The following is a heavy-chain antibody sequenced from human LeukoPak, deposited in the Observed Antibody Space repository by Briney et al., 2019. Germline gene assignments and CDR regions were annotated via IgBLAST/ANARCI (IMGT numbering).Heavy chain of an antibody. Sequence: GGSLRLSCAASGFTFSNHGIHWVRQAPGKGLEWVAFIRSDGTNKYYVDSVKGRSTISRDNSKNSLYLQMNTLSAEDTAIYYCVASGYVYWGQGTLVTVSS. CDR1: GFTFSNHG. CDR2: IRSDGTNK. J-gene: IGHJ4*02. D-gene: IGHD3-22*01. V-gene: IGHV3-30*02. CDR3: VASGYVY.